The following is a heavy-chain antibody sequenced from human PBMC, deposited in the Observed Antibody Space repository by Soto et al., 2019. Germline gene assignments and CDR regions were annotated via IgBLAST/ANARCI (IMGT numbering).Heavy chain of an antibody. D-gene: IGHD6-19*01. J-gene: IGHJ4*02. CDR3: ARIQQWLVPYY. CDR2: IFSNDEK. Sequence: RQPPGKALEWLAHIFSNDEKSYSTSLKSRLTISKDTSKSQVVLTMTNMDPVDTATYYCARIQQWLVPYYWGQGTLVTVSS. V-gene: IGHV2-26*01.